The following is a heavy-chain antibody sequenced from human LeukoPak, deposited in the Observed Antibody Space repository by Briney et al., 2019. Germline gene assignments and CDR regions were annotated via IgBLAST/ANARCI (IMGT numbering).Heavy chain of an antibody. V-gene: IGHV1-69*13. J-gene: IGHJ4*02. CDR1: GGTFSSYA. CDR2: IIPIFGTA. CDR3: ARAGEYCSSTSCGYYFDY. Sequence: ASVKVSCKASGGTFSSYAISWVRQAPGQGLEWMGGIIPIFGTANYAQKFQGRVTITADESTSTAYMELSSLRSEDTAVYYCARAGEYCSSTSCGYYFDYWGQGTLVTVSS. D-gene: IGHD2-2*01.